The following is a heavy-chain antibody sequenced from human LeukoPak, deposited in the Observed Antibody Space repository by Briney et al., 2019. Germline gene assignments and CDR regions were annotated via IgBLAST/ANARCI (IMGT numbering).Heavy chain of an antibody. Sequence: GESLNISCKASGYSFTSYWIGWVRPLPGKGLEWMGIIYTGDSDTRYSPSFQGQVTISADKSISTAYLQWSSLKGSDAGMYYCERLVEDTAMAYFDYGGEGTLVT. D-gene: IGHD5-18*01. CDR1: GYSFTSYW. CDR2: IYTGDSDT. CDR3: ERLVEDTAMAYFDY. V-gene: IGHV5-51*01. J-gene: IGHJ4*02.